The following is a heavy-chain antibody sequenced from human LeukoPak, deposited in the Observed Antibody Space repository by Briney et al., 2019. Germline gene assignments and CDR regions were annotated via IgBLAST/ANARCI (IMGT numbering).Heavy chain of an antibody. CDR3: ARDSYYYDNTGYYGEGLDV. Sequence: PGGSLRLSCAASGFTFSSYWMHWVRQAPGKGLVWVSRINIDGSTTNYADSVKGRFTISRDNAKNTLYLQMNSLRAEDTAVYYCARDSYYYDNTGYYGEGLDVWGQGTTVTVSS. V-gene: IGHV3-74*01. CDR2: INIDGSTT. J-gene: IGHJ6*02. D-gene: IGHD3-22*01. CDR1: GFTFSSYW.